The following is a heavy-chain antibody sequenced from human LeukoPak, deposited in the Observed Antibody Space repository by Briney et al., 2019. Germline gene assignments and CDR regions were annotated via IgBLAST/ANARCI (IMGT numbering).Heavy chain of an antibody. V-gene: IGHV5-51*01. CDR2: IYPGDSDT. J-gene: IGHJ4*02. D-gene: IGHD3-10*01. CDR1: GYSFTSYW. CDR3: ARLRATDAKKKFGALDY. Sequence: GESLKISCQGSGYSFTSYWIGWVRQLPGKGLEWMGIIYPGDSDTRYSPSFQGQVTISADKSISTAYLQWSSLKASDTAMYYCARLRATDAKKKFGALDYWGQGTLVTVSS.